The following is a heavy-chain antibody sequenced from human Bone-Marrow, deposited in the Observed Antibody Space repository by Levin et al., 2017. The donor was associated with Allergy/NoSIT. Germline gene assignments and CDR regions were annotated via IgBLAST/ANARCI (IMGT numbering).Heavy chain of an antibody. J-gene: IGHJ4*02. D-gene: IGHD6-19*01. CDR3: ARIGGGWAGFDY. Sequence: SQTLSLTCAISGDSVSSNGAAWNWIRQSPSRGLEWLGRTYYRSKWYNDYAESVKRRISVYADTSKNQFSLQLNSVTPEDSAVYYCARIGGGWAGFDYWGQGTLVTVSS. CDR1: GDSVSSNGAA. V-gene: IGHV6-1*01. CDR2: TYYRSKWYN.